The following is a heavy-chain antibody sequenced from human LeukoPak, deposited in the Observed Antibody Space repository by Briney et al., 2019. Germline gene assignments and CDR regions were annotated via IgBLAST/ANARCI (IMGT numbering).Heavy chain of an antibody. D-gene: IGHD4-17*01. CDR3: AKVMVTTVTNYDSDYGMDV. Sequence: RGSLTLSCAASGFTFSSYGMHWVRQAPGKGLEWVAAISYEGSNKYYADSVKGRFNISRDNSKNTLYLQMNSLRAEDTAVYYCAKVMVTTVTNYDSDYGMDVWGQGTTVTVSS. CDR2: ISYEGSNK. J-gene: IGHJ6*02. CDR1: GFTFSSYG. V-gene: IGHV3-30*18.